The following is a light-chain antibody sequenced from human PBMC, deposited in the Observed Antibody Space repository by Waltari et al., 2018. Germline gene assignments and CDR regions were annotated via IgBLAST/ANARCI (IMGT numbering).Light chain of an antibody. Sequence: QSALTQPPSASGSLGQSVTIPCTGTNNDVGAYQYVSWYQQYPGKAPKLLIYDVTKRPSGVSDRLSGSKSGRTASLTVSGLQPEDEAIYSCCSYAGADSLLFGGGTKLTVL. J-gene: IGLJ3*02. CDR1: NNDVGAYQY. CDR3: CSYAGADSLL. CDR2: DVT. V-gene: IGLV2-8*01.